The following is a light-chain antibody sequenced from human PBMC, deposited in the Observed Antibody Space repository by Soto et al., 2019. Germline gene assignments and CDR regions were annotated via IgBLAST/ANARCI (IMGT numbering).Light chain of an antibody. J-gene: IGKJ1*01. CDR3: HQRQSWPRT. CDR2: LAS. Sequence: EIVLTQSPATLSSFPGDRVTLSCSASQAVNTSLAWYQHKPGQAPRLLIYLASNRAAGVPARFSGSGSGTDFTLTISDVEPEDFAVYYCHQRQSWPRTFGQGTKGDIK. CDR1: QAVNTS. V-gene: IGKV3-11*01.